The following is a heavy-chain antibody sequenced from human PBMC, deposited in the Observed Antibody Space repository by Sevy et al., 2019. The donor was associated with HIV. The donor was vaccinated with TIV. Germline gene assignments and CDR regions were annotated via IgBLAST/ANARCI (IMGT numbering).Heavy chain of an antibody. J-gene: IGHJ4*02. Sequence: SETLSLTCTVSGGSISSYYWSWIRQPPGKGLEWIGYIYYSGSTNYNPSLKSRVTISVDTSKNQFSLRLGSVTAADTAVYYCARVGDSYGSRNFDYWGQGTLVTVSS. CDR3: ARVGDSYGSRNFDY. D-gene: IGHD5-18*01. CDR2: IYYSGST. CDR1: GGSISSYY. V-gene: IGHV4-59*01.